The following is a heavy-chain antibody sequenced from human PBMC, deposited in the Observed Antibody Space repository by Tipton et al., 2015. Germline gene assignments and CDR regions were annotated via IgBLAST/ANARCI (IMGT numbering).Heavy chain of an antibody. CDR1: AYSISSDYY. CDR3: ARDHSSWWD. Sequence: TLSLTCAVSAYSISSDYYWGWIRQPPGKGLEWIGSISHSGNTYYNPSLKSRVTMSRDTSTNHFSLRLNSVTAADTAVYFCARDHSSWWDWGQGTLVTVSS. CDR2: ISHSGNT. V-gene: IGHV4-38-2*02. D-gene: IGHD2-15*01. J-gene: IGHJ4*02.